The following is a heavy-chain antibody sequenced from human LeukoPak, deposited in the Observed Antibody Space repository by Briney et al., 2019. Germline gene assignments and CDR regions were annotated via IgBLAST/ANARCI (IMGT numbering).Heavy chain of an antibody. J-gene: IGHJ4*02. D-gene: IGHD3-16*01. Sequence: GSLRLSCAASGFTFSSYAMSWVRQAPGKGLERVANIKHDGSEKYYVDSVKGRFTISRDNAKNSLLLQMNSLRAEDTAVYHCVRLLGANDYWGQGTLVAVS. CDR2: IKHDGSEK. CDR1: GFTFSSYA. CDR3: VRLLGANDY. V-gene: IGHV3-7*01.